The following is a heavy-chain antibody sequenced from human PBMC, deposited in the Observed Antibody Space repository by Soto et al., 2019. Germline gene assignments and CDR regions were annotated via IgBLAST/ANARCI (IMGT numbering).Heavy chain of an antibody. J-gene: IGHJ4*01. Sequence: QVQLVESGGGVVQPGRSLRLSCAASGFTFSSYDMHWVRQAPGKGLEWVAVIWYDGSNKYYADSVKGLFTFSRDNSNNTLYLQMNSLRAEDTAVYYCARETDSSSWYLSMHYWGHGTLVTVSS. D-gene: IGHD6-13*01. CDR1: GFTFSSYD. CDR3: ARETDSSSWYLSMHY. CDR2: IWYDGSNK. V-gene: IGHV3-33*01.